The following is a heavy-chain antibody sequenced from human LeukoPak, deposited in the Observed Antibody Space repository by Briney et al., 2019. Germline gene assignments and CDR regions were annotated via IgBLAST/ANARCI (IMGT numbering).Heavy chain of an antibody. V-gene: IGHV3-33*01. CDR2: IWYDGSIK. Sequence: GRSLRLSCAASGFIFSSYGMHWVRQAPGKGLEWVAAIWYDGSIKYCADSVKGRFTISRDNSKNTLYLQMNSLRAEDTALYYCASAAGPFDNWGQGTLVTVSS. CDR1: GFIFSSYG. J-gene: IGHJ4*02. D-gene: IGHD6-19*01. CDR3: ASAAGPFDN.